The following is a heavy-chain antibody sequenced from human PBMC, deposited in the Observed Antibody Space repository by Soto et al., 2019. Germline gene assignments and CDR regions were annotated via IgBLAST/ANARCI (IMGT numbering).Heavy chain of an antibody. V-gene: IGHV4-34*01. CDR2: INHSGST. J-gene: IGHJ5*02. CDR1: GGSFSGYY. CDR3: ARVKKAGYYDFWSGRPGLNWFDP. D-gene: IGHD3-3*01. Sequence: PSETLSLTCAVYGGSFSGYYWSWIRQPPGKGLEWIGEINHSGSTNYNPSLKSRVTISVDTSKNQFSLKLSSVTAADTAVYYCARVKKAGYYDFWSGRPGLNWFDPWGQGTLVTVSP.